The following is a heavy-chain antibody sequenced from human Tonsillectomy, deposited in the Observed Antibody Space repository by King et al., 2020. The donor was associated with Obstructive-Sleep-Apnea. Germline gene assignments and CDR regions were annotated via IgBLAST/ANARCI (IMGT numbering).Heavy chain of an antibody. Sequence: VQLQESGPGLVKPSGTLSLTCAVSGGSISSSNWWSWVRQPPGKGLEWIGEIYHSGSTNYNPSLKGRVTISVDKSKNQFSLKLSSVTAADTAVYYCARDSPQRRPRIAVAGTPPDYWGQGTLVTVSS. J-gene: IGHJ4*02. CDR3: ARDSPQRRPRIAVAGTPPDY. D-gene: IGHD6-19*01. CDR1: GGSISSSNW. CDR2: IYHSGST. V-gene: IGHV4-4*02.